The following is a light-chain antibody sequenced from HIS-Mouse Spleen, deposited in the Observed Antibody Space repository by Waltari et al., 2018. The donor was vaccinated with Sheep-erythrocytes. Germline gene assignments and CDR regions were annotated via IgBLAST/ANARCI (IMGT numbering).Light chain of an antibody. CDR3: QAWDSSIVV. CDR1: NLGDKY. Sequence: SSELTQPPSVSVSPGQTASITCSGDNLGDKYASWYQQKPGQSPVLVIYQDTKRPSGIPERVSGSNARNAATRTSSGTQAMDEADDYCQAWDSSIVVFGGGTKLTVL. V-gene: IGLV3-1*01. J-gene: IGLJ2*01. CDR2: QDT.